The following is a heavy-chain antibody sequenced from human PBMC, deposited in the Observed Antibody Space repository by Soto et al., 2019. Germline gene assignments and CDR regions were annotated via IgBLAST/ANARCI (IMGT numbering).Heavy chain of an antibody. J-gene: IGHJ5*02. V-gene: IGHV3-48*02. CDR1: GFTFSSNS. CDR2: ISSSSSTI. CDR3: ASVIWSGHLTSDL. Sequence: EVQVVESGGGLVQPGGSLRLSCAASGFTFSSNSMNWVRQAPGKGLEWISYISSSSSTIYADSVKGRFTISRDNAKNALYLLMNSLRDEDTAVYYCASVIWSGHLTSDLWGQGTLVTVSS. D-gene: IGHD3-3*01.